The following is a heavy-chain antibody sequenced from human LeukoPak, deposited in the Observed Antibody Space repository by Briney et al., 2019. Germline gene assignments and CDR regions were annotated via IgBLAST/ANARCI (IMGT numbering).Heavy chain of an antibody. V-gene: IGHV3-21*01. CDR3: ARDWTYCSSTSCYSAYYYYGMDV. Sequence: GGSLRLSCAASGFTFSSYSMKWVRQAPGKGLEWVSSISSSSRYIYYADSVKGRFTISRDNAKNSLYLQMNSLRAEDTAVYYCARDWTYCSSTSCYSAYYYYGMDVWGQGTTVTVSS. J-gene: IGHJ6*02. CDR2: ISSSSRYI. CDR1: GFTFSSYS. D-gene: IGHD2-2*02.